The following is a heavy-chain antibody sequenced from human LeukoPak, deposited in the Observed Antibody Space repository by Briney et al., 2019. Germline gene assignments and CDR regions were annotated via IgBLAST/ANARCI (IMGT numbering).Heavy chain of an antibody. V-gene: IGHV4-39*07. Sequence: SETLSLTCTVSGGSISSSSYYWGWIRQPPGKGLEWIGSIYYSGSTYYNPSLKSRVTISVDASKNQFSLKLSSVTAADTAVYYCATSTSGGIVYYFAYWGQGTLVTASS. J-gene: IGHJ4*02. CDR2: IYYSGST. CDR3: ATSTSGGIVYYFAY. D-gene: IGHD4-23*01. CDR1: GGSISSSSYY.